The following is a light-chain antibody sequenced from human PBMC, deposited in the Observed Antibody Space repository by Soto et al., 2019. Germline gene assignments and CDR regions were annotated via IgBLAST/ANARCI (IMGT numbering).Light chain of an antibody. CDR3: QQHYSYPLLT. Sequence: AIRMTQSPSSLSASTGDRVTITCRASQGISSYLAWYQQKPGKAPKLLIYAASTLQSGVPSRFSGSGSGTDFTLTISCLQSEDFATYYCQQHYSYPLLTFGGGTKVEIK. CDR2: AAS. J-gene: IGKJ4*01. V-gene: IGKV1-8*01. CDR1: QGISSY.